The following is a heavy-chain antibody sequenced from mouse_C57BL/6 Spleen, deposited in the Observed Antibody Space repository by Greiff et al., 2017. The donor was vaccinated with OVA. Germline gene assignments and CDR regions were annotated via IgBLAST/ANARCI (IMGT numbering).Heavy chain of an antibody. CDR1: GYTFTSYW. V-gene: IGHV1-50*01. CDR3: ARGEYSNDAMDY. Sequence: VQLQQSGAELVKPGASVKLSCKASGYTFTSYWMQWVKQRPGQGLEWIGEIDPSDSYTNYNQKFKGKATLTVDPSYSTAYMQLSILTSEDSAVYYCARGEYSNDAMDYWGQGTSVTVSS. D-gene: IGHD2-5*01. J-gene: IGHJ4*01. CDR2: IDPSDSYT.